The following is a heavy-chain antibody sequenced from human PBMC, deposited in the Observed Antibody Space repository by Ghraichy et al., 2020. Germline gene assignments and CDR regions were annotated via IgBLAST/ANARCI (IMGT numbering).Heavy chain of an antibody. CDR1: GFTVSNNY. Sequence: GGSLRLSCAASGFTVSNNYMTWVRQAPEKGLEWVSVIESGGSTYYADSVKGRFTLSRDNSKNTLYLQMNSLRAEDTAVYYCARVLGILPSIVYDYWGQGTLVTVSS. CDR3: ARVLGILPSIVYDY. V-gene: IGHV3-66*01. J-gene: IGHJ4*02. D-gene: IGHD2-15*01. CDR2: IESGGST.